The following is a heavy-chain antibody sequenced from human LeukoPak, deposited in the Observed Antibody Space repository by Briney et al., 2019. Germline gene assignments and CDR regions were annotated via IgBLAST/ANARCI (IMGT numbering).Heavy chain of an antibody. CDR1: GFTFSTYA. D-gene: IGHD1-14*01. V-gene: IGHV3-23*01. J-gene: IGHJ3*02. CDR3: ARVVGSGNRNHDAFDI. CDR2: ISGSGDNT. Sequence: PGGSLRLSCAASGFTFSTYAMSWVRQAPGKGLEWVSGISGSGDNTYYADSVKGRFTFSRDNSKNTLYLQMSSLRAEDTAVYYCARVVGSGNRNHDAFDIWGQGTMVTVSS.